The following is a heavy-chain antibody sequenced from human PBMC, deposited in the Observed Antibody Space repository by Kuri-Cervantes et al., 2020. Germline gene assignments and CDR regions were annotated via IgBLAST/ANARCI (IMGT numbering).Heavy chain of an antibody. Sequence: GESLKISCAASGFTVSSNYMSWVRQAPGKGLEWVSIIYSGGSTYYADSVKGRFTISRHNSKNTLYLQMNSLRADDTAVYYCASLDYVWGSLVYWGQGTLVTVSS. CDR1: GFTVSSNY. V-gene: IGHV3-53*04. CDR3: ASLDYVWGSLVY. J-gene: IGHJ4*02. CDR2: IYSGGST. D-gene: IGHD3-16*01.